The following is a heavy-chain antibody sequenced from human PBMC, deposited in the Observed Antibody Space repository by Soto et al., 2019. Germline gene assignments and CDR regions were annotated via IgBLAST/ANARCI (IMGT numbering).Heavy chain of an antibody. CDR2: IYFNGNT. Sequence: PSETLSLTCTVSAASFSKYYWSWIRQPPWKGLEWIGYIYFNGNTNYNPSLKRRVTISIDTSKKQISLNLTSVTDADTAVYYCASVTFGGVVLAHWGQGTLVTVSS. CDR1: AASFSKYY. CDR3: ASVTFGGVVLAH. J-gene: IGHJ4*02. D-gene: IGHD3-16*01. V-gene: IGHV4-59*01.